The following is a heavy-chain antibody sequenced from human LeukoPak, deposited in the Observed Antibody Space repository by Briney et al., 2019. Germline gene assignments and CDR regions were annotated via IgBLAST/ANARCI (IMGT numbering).Heavy chain of an antibody. D-gene: IGHD6-13*01. CDR2: ISSSSSYI. CDR3: ARAPSQQLVLSYYFDY. CDR1: GFTFSSYS. J-gene: IGHJ4*02. Sequence: GGSLRLSCAASGFTFSSYSMNWVRQAPGKGLEWVSSISSSSSYIYYADSVKGRFTISRDNAKNSLYLQMNSLRAEDTAVYYCARAPSQQLVLSYYFDYWGQGTLVTVSS. V-gene: IGHV3-21*01.